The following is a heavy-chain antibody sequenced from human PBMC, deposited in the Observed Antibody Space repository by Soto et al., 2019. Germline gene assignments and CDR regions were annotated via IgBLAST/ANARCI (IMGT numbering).Heavy chain of an antibody. CDR2: ISSSSSTI. V-gene: IGHV3-48*01. CDR1: GFTFSSYS. J-gene: IGHJ4*02. Sequence: EVQLVESGGGLVQPGGSLRLSCAASGFTFSSYSMNWVSQAPGKVLEWVSYISSSSSTIYYADYVKGRFTISRDNANNELYLQMNSLRAEDTAVYYCASTGYSSGWYLGDWGQGTLVTVSS. CDR3: ASTGYSSGWYLGD. D-gene: IGHD6-19*01.